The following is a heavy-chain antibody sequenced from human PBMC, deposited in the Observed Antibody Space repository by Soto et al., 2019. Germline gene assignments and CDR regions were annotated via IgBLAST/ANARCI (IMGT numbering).Heavy chain of an antibody. Sequence: GSLRLSCAASGFTFITHAISLFRHAAAKGREWVSSISSGGTTTFYAASVEGRFTISRDKSKNTLYLQMNSLRADDTAVYFCAKEGGSIGGWFGRKFDSWGQGTQVTVSS. D-gene: IGHD3-16*01. CDR2: ISSGGTTT. CDR1: GFTFITHA. J-gene: IGHJ4*02. CDR3: AKEGGSIGGWFGRKFDS. V-gene: IGHV3-23*01.